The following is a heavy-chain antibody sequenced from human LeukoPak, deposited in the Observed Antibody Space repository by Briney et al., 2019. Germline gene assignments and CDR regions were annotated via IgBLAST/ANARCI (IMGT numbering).Heavy chain of an antibody. CDR1: GYTFTSYG. Sequence: ASVKVSCKASGYTFTSYGISWVRQAPGQGLEWIGLISAYNGNTNYAQKLQGRVTMTTDTSTSTAYMELRSLRSDDTAVYYCASGGVPLWFGDWFDPWGQGTLVTVSS. D-gene: IGHD3-10*01. V-gene: IGHV1-18*04. CDR2: ISAYNGNT. J-gene: IGHJ5*02. CDR3: ASGGVPLWFGDWFDP.